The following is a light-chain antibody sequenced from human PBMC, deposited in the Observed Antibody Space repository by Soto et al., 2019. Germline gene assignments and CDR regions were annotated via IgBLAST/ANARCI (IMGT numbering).Light chain of an antibody. CDR1: QSLLHSNGYNY. CDR2: LGS. CDR3: MQALQTPLT. J-gene: IGKJ4*01. Sequence: DIVMTQSPLSLPVTPGEPASISCRSSQSLLHSNGYNYLDWYLQKPGQSPQLLIYLGSNRASGAPDRFSSSGSGTNFTLKISRVEAEDVGVYYCMQALQTPLTFGGGTKVEIK. V-gene: IGKV2-28*01.